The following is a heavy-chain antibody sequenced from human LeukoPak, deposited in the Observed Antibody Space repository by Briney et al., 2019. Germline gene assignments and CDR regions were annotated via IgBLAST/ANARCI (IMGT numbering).Heavy chain of an antibody. D-gene: IGHD3-10*02. V-gene: IGHV4-59*12. CDR3: GRFRMFVNQSNIYYYYADL. J-gene: IGHJ6*03. CDR2: VYHTGTT. Sequence: SETLSLTCTVSDGSIGTYYWSWIRQPPGKGLEWIGFVYHTGTTNYSPSLKNRVSISVDKAKNQVSLRMTSVTAADTAVYFCGRFRMFVNQSNIYYYYADLWGKGTTVAVAS. CDR1: DGSIGTYY.